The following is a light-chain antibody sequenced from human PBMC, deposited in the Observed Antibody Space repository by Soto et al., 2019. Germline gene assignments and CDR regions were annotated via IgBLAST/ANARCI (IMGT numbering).Light chain of an antibody. V-gene: IGKV3-11*01. J-gene: IGKJ5*01. CDR2: DAS. CDR3: QQRSHWPIT. CDR1: HNVSSY. Sequence: EIVLTQSPATLSLSPGERAPLSCRASHNVSSYLAWYQQKPGQAPRLLIYDASNRAAGIPARFSGSGSGTDFTLTISSLEPEDFAVYYCQQRSHWPITFGQGTRLEIK.